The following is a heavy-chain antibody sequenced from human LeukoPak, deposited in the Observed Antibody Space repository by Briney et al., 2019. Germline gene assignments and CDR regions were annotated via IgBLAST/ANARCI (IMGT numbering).Heavy chain of an antibody. CDR2: IYPGDSDT. CDR3: ARHVFAAGKAYYMDV. D-gene: IGHD6-13*01. Sequence: GESLKISFKGSGYSFTSNWIGWVRQMPGKGLEWMGIIYPGDSDTKYSPSFQGQVTISADKSMNTAYLQWSSLKASDTAMYYCARHVFAAGKAYYMDVWGKGTTVTVSS. V-gene: IGHV5-51*01. J-gene: IGHJ6*03. CDR1: GYSFTSNW.